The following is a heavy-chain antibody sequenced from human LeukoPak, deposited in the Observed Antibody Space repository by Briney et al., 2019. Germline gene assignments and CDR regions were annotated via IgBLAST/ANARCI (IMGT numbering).Heavy chain of an antibody. CDR3: AKDLTQWSKHYNYYMDV. V-gene: IGHV3-66*01. Sequence: GGSLRLSCAASGFTFSSYEMNWVRQAPGKGLEWVSLIYSGSSTYYADSVKGRFTISRDNSKNTLYLQLNSLRGEDTAVYYCAKDLTQWSKHYNYYMDVWGKGTTVTISS. D-gene: IGHD6-19*01. CDR1: GFTFSSYE. J-gene: IGHJ6*03. CDR2: IYSGSST.